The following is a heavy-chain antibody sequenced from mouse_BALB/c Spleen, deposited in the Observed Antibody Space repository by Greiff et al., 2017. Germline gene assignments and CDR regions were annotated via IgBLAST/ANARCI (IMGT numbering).Heavy chain of an antibody. Sequence: QVQLQQSGAELVKPGASVKLSCKASGYTFTSYYMYWVKQRPGQGLEWIGEINPSNGGTNFNEKFKSKATLTVDKSSSTAYMQLSSLTSEDSAVYYCTYGYDYYAMDYWGQGTSVTVSS. V-gene: IGHV1S16*01. CDR1: GYTFTSYY. D-gene: IGHD2-2*01. CDR3: TYGYDYYAMDY. CDR2: INPSNGGT. J-gene: IGHJ4*01.